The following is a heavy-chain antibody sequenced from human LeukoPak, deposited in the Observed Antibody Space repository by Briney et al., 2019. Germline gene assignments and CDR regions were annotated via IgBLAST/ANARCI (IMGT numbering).Heavy chain of an antibody. J-gene: IGHJ4*02. Sequence: SETLSLTCAVDGGSFSGYYWSWISRPPGKGLEWIGEINHSGSTNYNPSLKSRVTISVDTSKNQFSLKLSSVTAADTAVYYCARGIRGYSYGYRYYFDYWGQGTLVTVSS. CDR2: INHSGST. V-gene: IGHV4-34*01. CDR1: GGSFSGYY. D-gene: IGHD5-18*01. CDR3: ARGIRGYSYGYRYYFDY.